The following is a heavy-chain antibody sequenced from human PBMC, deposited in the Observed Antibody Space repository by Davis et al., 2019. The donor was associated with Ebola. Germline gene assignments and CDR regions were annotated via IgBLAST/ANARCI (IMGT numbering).Heavy chain of an antibody. D-gene: IGHD4-17*01. V-gene: IGHV4-30-2*01. CDR1: GGSISSDGYS. CDR3: AIGLYGDYVFDY. J-gene: IGHJ4*02. Sequence: PSETLSLTCAVSGGSISSDGYSWSWIRQPPGKGLEWIGYIYHSGSTYYNPSLKSRVTISVDRSKNQFSLKLSSVTAADTAVYYCAIGLYGDYVFDYWGQGTLVTVSS. CDR2: IYHSGST.